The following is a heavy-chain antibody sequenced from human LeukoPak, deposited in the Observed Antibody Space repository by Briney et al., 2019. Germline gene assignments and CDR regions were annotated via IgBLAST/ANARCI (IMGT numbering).Heavy chain of an antibody. CDR2: IKSKTDGGTT. D-gene: IGHD4-23*01. V-gene: IGHV3-15*01. CDR1: GFTFSNAW. CDR3: TTDSLLTLRWYTSHHFDY. J-gene: IGHJ4*02. Sequence: PGGSLRLSCAASGFTFSNAWMSWVRQAPGKGLEWVGRIKSKTDGGTTDYAAPVKGRFTISRDDSKNTLYLQMNSLKTEDTAVYYCTTDSLLTLRWYTSHHFDYWGQGTLVTVSS.